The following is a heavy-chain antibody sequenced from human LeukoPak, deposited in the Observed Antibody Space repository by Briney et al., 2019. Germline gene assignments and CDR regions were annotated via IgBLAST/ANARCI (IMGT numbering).Heavy chain of an antibody. CDR1: GFTFSSYA. Sequence: GRSLRLPCAASGFTFSSYAMHWVRQAPGKGLEWVAVISYDGSNKYYADSVKGRFTISRDNSKNTLYLQMNSLRAEDTAVYYCARDVGGYSSSWYPPTGFDPWGQGTLVTVSS. CDR3: ARDVGGYSSSWYPPTGFDP. D-gene: IGHD6-13*01. CDR2: ISYDGSNK. J-gene: IGHJ5*02. V-gene: IGHV3-30-3*01.